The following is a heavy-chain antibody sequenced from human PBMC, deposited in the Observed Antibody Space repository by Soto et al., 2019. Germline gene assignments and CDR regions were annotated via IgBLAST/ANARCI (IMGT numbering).Heavy chain of an antibody. Sequence: SETLSLTCAVYGGSFSGYYWSWIRQPPGKGLEWIGEINHSGSTNYNPSLKSRVTISVDTSKNQFSLKLSSVTAADTAVYSLGGIGNILTGPVDYWGQGTLVTVSS. J-gene: IGHJ4*02. CDR1: GGSFSGYY. CDR2: INHSGST. D-gene: IGHD3-9*01. CDR3: GGIGNILTGPVDY. V-gene: IGHV4-34*01.